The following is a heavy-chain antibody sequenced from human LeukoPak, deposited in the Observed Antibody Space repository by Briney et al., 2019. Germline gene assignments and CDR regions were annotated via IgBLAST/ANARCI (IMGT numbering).Heavy chain of an antibody. CDR1: GFTVISNY. J-gene: IGHJ4*02. Sequence: GGSLRLSCAASGFTVISNYMSWVRQAPGKGLEWVGRIKSKTDGGTTDYAAPVKGRFTISRDDSKNTLYLQMNSLKTEDTAVYYCTLRQYYYDSSGYYYWGQGTLVTVSS. CDR2: IKSKTDGGTT. D-gene: IGHD3-22*01. V-gene: IGHV3-15*01. CDR3: TLRQYYYDSSGYYY.